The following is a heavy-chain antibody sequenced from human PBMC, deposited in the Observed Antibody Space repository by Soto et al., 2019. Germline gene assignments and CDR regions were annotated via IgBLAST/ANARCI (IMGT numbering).Heavy chain of an antibody. J-gene: IGHJ5*02. CDR1: GFSLSNARMG. V-gene: IGHV2-26*01. CDR3: ARILWGINMVPGVSSWFDP. D-gene: IGHD3-10*01. Sequence: SGPTLVNPTETLTLTCTVSGFSLSNARMGVSWIRQPPGKALEWLAHIFSNDEKSYSTSLKSRLTISKDTSKSQVVLTMTNMDPVDTATYYCARILWGINMVPGVSSWFDPWGQGTLVSVSS. CDR2: IFSNDEK.